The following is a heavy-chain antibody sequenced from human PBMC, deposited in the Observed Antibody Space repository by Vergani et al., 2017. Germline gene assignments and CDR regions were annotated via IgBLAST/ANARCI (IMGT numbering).Heavy chain of an antibody. CDR3: ARPYDSSGYYYGIDDAFDI. D-gene: IGHD3-22*01. Sequence: EVQLVQSGAEVKKPGESLKISCKGSGYSFTSYWIGWVRQMPGKGLEWMGIIYPGDSDTRYSPSFQGKVTISADKSISTAYLQWSSLKASDTAMYYCARPYDSSGYYYGIDDAFDIWGQGTMVTVSS. CDR2: IYPGDSDT. CDR1: GYSFTSYW. J-gene: IGHJ3*02. V-gene: IGHV5-51*01.